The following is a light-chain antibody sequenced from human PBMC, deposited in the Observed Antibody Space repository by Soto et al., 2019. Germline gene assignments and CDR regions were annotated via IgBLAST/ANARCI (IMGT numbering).Light chain of an antibody. CDR2: DAS. CDR3: QQRSSWPIT. Sequence: EIVLTQSPATLSLSPGERATLSCRASQSVTSYLAWYQQRPGQAPRLLINDASRRATGIPDRFSGSGSGADFTLNISSLEPEDFEVYYCQQRSSWPITFGQGTRLEIK. CDR1: QSVTSY. J-gene: IGKJ5*01. V-gene: IGKV3-11*01.